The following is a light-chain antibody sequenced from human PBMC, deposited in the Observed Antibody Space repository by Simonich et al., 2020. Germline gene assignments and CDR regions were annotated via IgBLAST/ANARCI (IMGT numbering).Light chain of an antibody. CDR3: QQYNNWPPLT. CDR2: GAS. Sequence: EIVMTQSPATLSVSPGERATLSCRASQSVSSNLAWYQPKPGQAPRLLIYGASTRATCIPARFSGSVSGTEFTLTISSLQSEDFAVYYCQQYNNWPPLTFGGGTKVEIK. CDR1: QSVSSN. J-gene: IGKJ4*01. V-gene: IGKV3-15*01.